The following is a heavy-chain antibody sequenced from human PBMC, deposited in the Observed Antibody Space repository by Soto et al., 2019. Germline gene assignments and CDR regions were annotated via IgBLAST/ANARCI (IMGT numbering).Heavy chain of an antibody. J-gene: IGHJ4*02. CDR2: IYPGDSDT. CDR3: ARLRDYDFWSGYYGGFDY. D-gene: IGHD3-3*01. Sequence: GESLKISCKGSGYSFTSYWIGWVRQMPGKGLEWMGIIYPGDSDTSYSPSFQGQVTISADKSISTAYLQWSSLKASDTAMYYCARLRDYDFWSGYYGGFDYWGQGTLVTVSS. V-gene: IGHV5-51*01. CDR1: GYSFTSYW.